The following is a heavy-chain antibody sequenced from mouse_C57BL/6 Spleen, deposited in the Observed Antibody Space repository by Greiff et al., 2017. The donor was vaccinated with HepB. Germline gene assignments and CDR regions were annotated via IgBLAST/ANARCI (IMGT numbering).Heavy chain of an antibody. Sequence: DVMLVESGEGLVKPGGSLKLSCAASGFTFSSYAMSWVRQTPEKRLEWVAYISSGGDYIYYADTVKGRFTISRDNARNTLYLQMSSLKSEDTAMYYCTRDLRGNWYFDVWGTGTTVTVSS. J-gene: IGHJ1*03. V-gene: IGHV5-9-1*02. CDR2: ISSGGDYI. CDR1: GFTFSSYA. CDR3: TRDLRGNWYFDV. D-gene: IGHD2-14*01.